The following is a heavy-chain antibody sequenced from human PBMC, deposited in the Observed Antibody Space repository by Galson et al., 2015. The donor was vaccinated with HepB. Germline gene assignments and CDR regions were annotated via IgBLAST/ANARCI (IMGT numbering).Heavy chain of an antibody. Sequence: CAISGDSASSYSAGWAWIRQYPSRGLEWLGRTYYRSTCYSDYGVPVKIRVTINPDTSKNKFSLQLNSVTPEDTAVFYCARGGLVQRRTLSWFDPWGQGTLVTVSS. CDR1: GDSASSYSAG. V-gene: IGHV6-1*01. J-gene: IGHJ5*02. D-gene: IGHD2-2*01. CDR2: TYYRSTCYS. CDR3: ARGGLVQRRTLSWFDP.